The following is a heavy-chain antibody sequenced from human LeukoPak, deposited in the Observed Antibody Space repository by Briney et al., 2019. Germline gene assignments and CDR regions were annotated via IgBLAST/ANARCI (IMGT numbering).Heavy chain of an antibody. CDR1: GDTFTSYD. J-gene: IGHJ4*02. CDR3: ARHSSSGFDY. D-gene: IGHD6-6*01. CDR2: MNPNSGNT. V-gene: IGHV1-8*01. Sequence: GASVKVSCKASGDTFTSYDINWVRQATGQGLEWMGWMNPNSGNTGYAQKFPGRVTMTRNTSISTAYMELSTLRSEDTAVYYCARHSSSGFDYWGQGTLVTVFS.